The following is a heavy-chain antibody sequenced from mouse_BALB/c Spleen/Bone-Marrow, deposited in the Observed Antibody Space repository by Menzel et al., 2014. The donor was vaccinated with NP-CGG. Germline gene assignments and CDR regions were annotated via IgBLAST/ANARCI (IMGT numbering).Heavy chain of an antibody. Sequence: VHLVESGPGLVAPSQSLSITCTVSGFSLTSYGVHWVRQPPGRGLEWLGVIWAGGSTNYNSALMSRLSISKGNSKSQVFLKMNSLQTDDTAMYYCASNPYFDYWGQGTTLTVSP. CDR1: GFSLTSYG. V-gene: IGHV2-9*02. CDR2: IWAGGST. CDR3: ASNPYFDY. D-gene: IGHD6-1*01. J-gene: IGHJ2*01.